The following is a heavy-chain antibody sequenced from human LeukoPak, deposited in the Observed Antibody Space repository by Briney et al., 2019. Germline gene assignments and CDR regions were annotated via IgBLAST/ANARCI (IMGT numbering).Heavy chain of an antibody. D-gene: IGHD3-10*01. J-gene: IGHJ5*02. CDR1: GGSSSDYY. CDR3: ARAPEGTMVRGVTNWFDP. V-gene: IGHV4-34*01. CDR2: INHSGST. Sequence: PSETLSLTCAVYGGSSSDYYWSWIRQPPGKGLEWIGEINHSGSTNYNPSLKSRVTISVDTSKNQFSLKLSSVTAADTAVYYCARAPEGTMVRGVTNWFDPWGQGTLVTVSS.